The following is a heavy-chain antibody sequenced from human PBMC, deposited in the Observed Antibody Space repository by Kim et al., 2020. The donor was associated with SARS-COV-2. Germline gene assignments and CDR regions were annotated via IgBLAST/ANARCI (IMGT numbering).Heavy chain of an antibody. Sequence: QGRVTMTRDTSTSTVYMELSSLRSEDTAVYYCARDREQWLVQLYYYGMDVWGQGTTVTVSS. D-gene: IGHD6-19*01. J-gene: IGHJ6*02. CDR3: ARDREQWLVQLYYYGMDV. V-gene: IGHV1-46*01.